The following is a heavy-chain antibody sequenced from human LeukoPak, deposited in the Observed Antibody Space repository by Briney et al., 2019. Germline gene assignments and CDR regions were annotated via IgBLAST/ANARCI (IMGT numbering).Heavy chain of an antibody. Sequence: SETLSLTCTVSGGSINTYYWSWIRQPPGKGLEWIGFIYYSGSTNYNPSLKSRVTISVDTSKNQFSLKLNSVPAADTAVYYCARSYSSSWYGDFQHWGQGTLVTVSS. CDR2: IYYSGST. CDR3: ARSYSSSWYGDFQH. J-gene: IGHJ1*01. D-gene: IGHD6-13*01. CDR1: GGSINTYY. V-gene: IGHV4-59*01.